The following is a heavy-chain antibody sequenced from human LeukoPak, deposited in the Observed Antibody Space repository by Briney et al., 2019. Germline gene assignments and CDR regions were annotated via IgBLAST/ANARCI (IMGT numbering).Heavy chain of an antibody. CDR3: ARGADTGSYGSLVYFDY. J-gene: IGHJ4*02. CDR1: GYTFTGYY. CDR2: INPNSGGT. Sequence: GASVKVSCKASGYTFTGYYMHWVRRAPGQGLEWMGWINPNSGGTNYAQKFQGRVTMTRDTSISTAYMELSRLRSDDTAVYFCARGADTGSYGSLVYFDYWGQGTLVTVSS. V-gene: IGHV1-2*02. D-gene: IGHD3-16*01.